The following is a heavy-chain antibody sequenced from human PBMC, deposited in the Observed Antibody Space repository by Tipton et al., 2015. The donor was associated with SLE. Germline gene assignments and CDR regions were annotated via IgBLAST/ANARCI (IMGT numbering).Heavy chain of an antibody. CDR1: GGSISSYY. V-gene: IGHV4-59*12. Sequence: LRLSCTVSGGSISSYYWSWIRQPPGKGLEWIGYIYYSGSTNYNPSLKSRVTISVDTSKNQFSLKVSSVTAADTAVYYCARVLVATIYYFDYWGQGTLVTVSS. CDR2: IYYSGST. D-gene: IGHD5-12*01. J-gene: IGHJ4*02. CDR3: ARVLVATIYYFDY.